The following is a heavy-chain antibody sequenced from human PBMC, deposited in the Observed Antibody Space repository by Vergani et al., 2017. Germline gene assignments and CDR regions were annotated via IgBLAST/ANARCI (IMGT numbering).Heavy chain of an antibody. CDR1: GITFWKFG. J-gene: IGHJ4*02. CDR3: ARDGRIDAEGTELDY. V-gene: IGHV3-9*01. CDR2: ISWNSGAV. D-gene: IGHD1-14*01. Sequence: EVDLVESGGGLAQPGGSLRLSCEASGITFWKFGMHWVRQGPGKGLEWVSGISWNSGAVDYADSVRGRFTISRDNAKNSLFLEMNSLRFEDTAVYYCARDGRIDAEGTELDYWGQGTLVTVSS.